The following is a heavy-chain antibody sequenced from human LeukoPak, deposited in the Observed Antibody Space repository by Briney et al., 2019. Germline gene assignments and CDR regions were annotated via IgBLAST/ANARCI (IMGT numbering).Heavy chain of an antibody. Sequence: PSETLSLTCAVYGGSFSGYYWSWIRQPPGKGLEWIGEINHSGSTNYNPSLKSRAPIPVDTSKNKSPLKLSSVTAADTAVYYCERGSLQPYYYDSSGYGYWGQGTLVTVSS. D-gene: IGHD3-22*01. CDR2: INHSGST. CDR3: ERGSLQPYYYDSSGYGY. CDR1: GGSFSGYY. V-gene: IGHV4-34*01. J-gene: IGHJ4*02.